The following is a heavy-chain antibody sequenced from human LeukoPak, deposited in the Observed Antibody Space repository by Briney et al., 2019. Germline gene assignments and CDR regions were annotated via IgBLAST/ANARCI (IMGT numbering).Heavy chain of an antibody. V-gene: IGHV1-2*02. Sequence: ASVKVSCKASGYTFTGYYMHWVRQAPGQGLEWMGWINPNSGGTNYAQKFQGRVTMTRDTSISTAYMELSRLRSDDTAVYYCARDLDGSGYYSYFDYWGQGTLVTVSS. D-gene: IGHD3-22*01. CDR3: ARDLDGSGYYSYFDY. CDR2: INPNSGGT. J-gene: IGHJ4*02. CDR1: GYTFTGYY.